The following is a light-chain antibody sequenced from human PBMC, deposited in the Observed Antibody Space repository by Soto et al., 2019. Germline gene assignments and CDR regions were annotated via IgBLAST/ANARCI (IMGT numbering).Light chain of an antibody. CDR1: SSNIGSNT. CDR3: AAWDDSLNGSVV. CDR2: SNN. Sequence: QSVLTPPPSASGTPGQRVTISCSGSSSNIGSNTVNWYQQLPGTAPKLLIYSNNQRPSGVPDRFSGSKSGTSASLAISGLQSEDEADYYCAAWDDSLNGSVVFGGGTKVTVL. V-gene: IGLV1-44*01. J-gene: IGLJ2*01.